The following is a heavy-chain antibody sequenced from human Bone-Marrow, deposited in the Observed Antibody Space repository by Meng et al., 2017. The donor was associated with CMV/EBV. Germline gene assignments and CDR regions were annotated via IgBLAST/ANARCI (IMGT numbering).Heavy chain of an antibody. CDR2: VHYSENT. CDR1: GGPIVSGGFY. D-gene: IGHD6-6*01. J-gene: IGHJ6*02. Sequence: SETLSLTCIVSGGPIVSGGFYWGWVRQSPGKGLEWIGSVHYSENTYYKSSLKGRISISVDTSKSQFSLRLSSVTAADTAVYFCSRFRIPARRVQNRLGGWGPGTTVTVSS. V-gene: IGHV4-39*01. CDR3: SRFRIPARRVQNRLGG.